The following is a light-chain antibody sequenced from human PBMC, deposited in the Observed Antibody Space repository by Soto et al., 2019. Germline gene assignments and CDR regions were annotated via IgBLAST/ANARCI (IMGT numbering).Light chain of an antibody. V-gene: IGKV1-5*01. J-gene: IGKJ1*01. Sequence: DIQMTQSPSTLSASVGDRVTITCRASQSISKWLYWYQQKPGKAPKLLMYDVSSLESGVPSRFSGSGAGTEFTLTISSLQSDDFATYFCQQDHSYRTFGQGTKVEIK. CDR2: DVS. CDR1: QSISKW. CDR3: QQDHSYRT.